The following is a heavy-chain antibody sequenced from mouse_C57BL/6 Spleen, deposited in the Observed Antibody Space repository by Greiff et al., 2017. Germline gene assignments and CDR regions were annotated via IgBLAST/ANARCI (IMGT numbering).Heavy chain of an antibody. CDR2: IHPNSGST. CDR3: ARGGWQYFFDY. J-gene: IGHJ2*01. CDR1: GYTFTSYW. Sequence: VKLQQPGAELVKPGASVKLSCKASGYTFTSYWMHWVKQRPGQGLEWIGMIHPNSGSTNYNEKFKSKATLTVDKSSSTAYMQLSSLTSEGSAVYYCARGGWQYFFDYWGQGTTLTVSS. V-gene: IGHV1-64*01. D-gene: IGHD3-3*01.